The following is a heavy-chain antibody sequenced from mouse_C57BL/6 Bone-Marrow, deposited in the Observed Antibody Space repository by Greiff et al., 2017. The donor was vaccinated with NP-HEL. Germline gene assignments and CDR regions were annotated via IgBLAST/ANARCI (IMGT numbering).Heavy chain of an antibody. D-gene: IGHD1-1*01. Sequence: SGAELVRPGASVTLSCKASGYTFTDYEMHWVKQTPVHGLEWIGAIDPETGGTAYNQKFKGKAILTADKSSSTAYMELRSLTSEDSAVYYCTREEIYYYGSRRWYFDVWGTGTTVTVSS. J-gene: IGHJ1*03. CDR2: IDPETGGT. CDR3: TREEIYYYGSRRWYFDV. V-gene: IGHV1-15*01. CDR1: GYTFTDYE.